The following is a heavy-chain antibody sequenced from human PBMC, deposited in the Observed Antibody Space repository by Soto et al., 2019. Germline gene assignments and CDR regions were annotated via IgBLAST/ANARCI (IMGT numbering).Heavy chain of an antibody. CDR2: ISAYNGNT. V-gene: IGHV1-18*01. J-gene: IGHJ5*02. CDR3: ARDRIAAAGEGNWFDP. Sequence: QVQLVQSGAEVKKPGSSVKVSCKASGGTFTSYGISWVRQAPGQGLEWMGWISAYNGNTNYAQKLQGRVTMTTDTSTSTAYRELRSLRSDDTAVYYCARDRIAAAGEGNWFDPWGQGTLVTVSS. CDR1: GGTFTSYG. D-gene: IGHD6-13*01.